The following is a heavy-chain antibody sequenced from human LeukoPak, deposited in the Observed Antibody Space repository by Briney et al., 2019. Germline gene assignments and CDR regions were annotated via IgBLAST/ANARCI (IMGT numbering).Heavy chain of an antibody. D-gene: IGHD5-24*01. CDR2: ISYDGSNK. CDR1: GFTFSSYA. J-gene: IGHJ4*02. V-gene: IGHV3-30-3*01. CDR3: ARGTERWLQLGDFDY. Sequence: GGSLRLSCAASGFTFSSYAMHWVRQAPGKGLEWVAFISYDGSNKYYADSVKGRFTISRDNSKNTLYLQMNSLRAEDTAVYYCARGTERWLQLGDFDYWGQGTLVTVSS.